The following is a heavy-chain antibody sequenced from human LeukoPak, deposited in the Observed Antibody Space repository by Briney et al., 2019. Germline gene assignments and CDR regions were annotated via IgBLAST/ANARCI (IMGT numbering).Heavy chain of an antibody. CDR2: INSDGSST. Sequence: GGSLRLSCAASGFTFSSYWMHWVRQAPGKGLVWVSRINSDGSSTSYADSVRGRFSISRDNAKNTLYLQMNSLRAEDTAVYYCARDWVGSFDAFDVWGQGTMVTVSS. V-gene: IGHV3-74*01. J-gene: IGHJ3*01. CDR3: ARDWVGSFDAFDV. D-gene: IGHD6-25*01. CDR1: GFTFSSYW.